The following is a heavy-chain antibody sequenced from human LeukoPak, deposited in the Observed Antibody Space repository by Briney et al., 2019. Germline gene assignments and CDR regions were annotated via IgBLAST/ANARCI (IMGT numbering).Heavy chain of an antibody. CDR3: ARGYRSSTSPVYYYYYGMDV. D-gene: IGHD2-2*01. CDR1: GYTFTSYD. V-gene: IGHV1-8*01. Sequence: ASVKVSCKASGYTFTSYDINWVRQATGQGLEWMGWMNPNSGNTGYAQKFQGRVTMTRNNSISTAYMELSSLRSEDTAVYYCARGYRSSTSPVYYYYYGMDVWGQGTTVTVSS. J-gene: IGHJ6*02. CDR2: MNPNSGNT.